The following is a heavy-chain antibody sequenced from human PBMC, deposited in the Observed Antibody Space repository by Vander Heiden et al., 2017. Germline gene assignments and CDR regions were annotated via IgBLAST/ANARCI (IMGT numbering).Heavy chain of an antibody. CDR2: IYTGGST. CDR1: GGSSGNYS. J-gene: IGHJ4*02. V-gene: IGHV4-4*07. Sequence: VQLPESRPGLVRPSETPSLTSAVSGGSSGNYSLTWLPQPARQALHWLGRIYTGGSTNYNPSLKSRVTMSVATSKSQFSLKLTSVTAADTAVYYCVGNYYDSRGYYFIDSWGQGTLVTVS. D-gene: IGHD3-22*01. CDR3: VGNYYDSRGYYFIDS.